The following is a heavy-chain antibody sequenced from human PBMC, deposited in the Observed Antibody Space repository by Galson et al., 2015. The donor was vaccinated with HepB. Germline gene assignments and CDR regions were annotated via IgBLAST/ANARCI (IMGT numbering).Heavy chain of an antibody. CDR2: ISGSGGST. CDR1: GFTFSSYA. D-gene: IGHD3-10*01. CDR3: AKTPGHDYYYYGMDV. V-gene: IGHV3-23*01. Sequence: SLRLSCAASGFTFSSYATSWVRQAPGKGLEWVSAISGSGGSTYYADSVKGRFTISRDNSKNTLYLQMNSLRAEDTAVYYCAKTPGHDYYYYGMDVWGQGTTVTVSS. J-gene: IGHJ6*02.